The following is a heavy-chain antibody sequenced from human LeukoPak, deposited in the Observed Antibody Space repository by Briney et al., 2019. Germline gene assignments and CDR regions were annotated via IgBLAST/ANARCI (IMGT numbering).Heavy chain of an antibody. V-gene: IGHV4-39*01. D-gene: IGHD6-6*01. CDR3: AAGYSTSSLALPFHY. CDR2: FYYSVST. CDR1: GGSITSSNYY. Sequence: PSETLSLTCTVSGGSITSSNYYWGWVRQTQGGRLEWIGSFYYSVSTYYNSSLKSRVTISFDTSKNQFSLKVTSVTAADTAVYYCAAGYSTSSLALPFHYWDQGTLVTASS. J-gene: IGHJ4*02.